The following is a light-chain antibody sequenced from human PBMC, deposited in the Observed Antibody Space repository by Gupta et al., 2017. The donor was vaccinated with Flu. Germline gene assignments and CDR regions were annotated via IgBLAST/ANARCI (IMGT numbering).Light chain of an antibody. V-gene: IGLV1-51*01. CDR2: DNN. Sequence: QSVLTQPPSASAAPGQRVTISCSGSISNIGSNFVSWYQQLPGTAPKLLIYDNNKRPSGIPDRFSGSKSGTSATLGITGLQTGDEADYYCGAWDSSLSGGVFGGGTKLTVL. CDR1: ISNIGSNF. J-gene: IGLJ3*02. CDR3: GAWDSSLSGGV.